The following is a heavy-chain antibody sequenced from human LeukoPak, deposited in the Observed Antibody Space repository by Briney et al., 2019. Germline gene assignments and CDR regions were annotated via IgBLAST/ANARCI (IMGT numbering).Heavy chain of an antibody. V-gene: IGHV1-69*05. J-gene: IGHJ6*03. CDR1: GGTFSSYA. D-gene: IGHD3-22*01. CDR2: IIPIFGTA. CDR3: ARDTLPYYDSSGYRSYYYYMDV. Sequence: SVKVSCKASGGTFSSYAISWVRQAPGQGLEWMGGIIPIFGTANYAQKFQGRVTITTDESTSTAYMELSSLRSEDAAVYYCARDTLPYYDSSGYRSYYYYMDVWGKGTTVTVSS.